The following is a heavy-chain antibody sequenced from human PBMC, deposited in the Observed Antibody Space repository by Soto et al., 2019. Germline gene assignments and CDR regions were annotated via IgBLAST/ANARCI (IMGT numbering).Heavy chain of an antibody. D-gene: IGHD6-6*01. V-gene: IGHV3-15*07. Sequence: GGSLRLSCAASGFTFSNAWMNWVRQAPGKGLEWVGRIKSKTDGGTTDYAAPGKGRFTISRDDSKNTLYLQMNSLKTEDTAVYYCTTRIAARPSPIDYWGQGTLVTVSS. CDR2: IKSKTDGGTT. CDR1: GFTFSNAW. CDR3: TTRIAARPSPIDY. J-gene: IGHJ4*02.